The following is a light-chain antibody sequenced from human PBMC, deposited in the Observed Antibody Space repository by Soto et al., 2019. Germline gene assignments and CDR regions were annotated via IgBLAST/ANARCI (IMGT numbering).Light chain of an antibody. Sequence: DIVMTQSPATLSVSPGEGATLSCRASQGVGRNLAWYQQKPGQAPRLLIYATSIRATGVPARFSGGGSGTEFTLTISSLQSEDFAVYYCQQSDNWPQTFGQGTKVDIK. CDR3: QQSDNWPQT. J-gene: IGKJ1*01. V-gene: IGKV3-15*01. CDR2: ATS. CDR1: QGVGRN.